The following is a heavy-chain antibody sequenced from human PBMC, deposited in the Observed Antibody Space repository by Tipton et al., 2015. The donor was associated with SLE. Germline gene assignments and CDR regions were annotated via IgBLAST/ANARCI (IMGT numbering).Heavy chain of an antibody. Sequence: TLSLTCAAYSGSLRDAWWSWIRQPPGKGLEWIGYIYYSGSTNYNPSLKSRVTISVDTSKNQFSLRLSSVTAADTAVYYCARGVAFDIWGQGTMVTVSS. V-gene: IGHV4-59*01. CDR2: IYYSGST. J-gene: IGHJ3*02. CDR1: SGSLRDAW. CDR3: ARGVAFDI.